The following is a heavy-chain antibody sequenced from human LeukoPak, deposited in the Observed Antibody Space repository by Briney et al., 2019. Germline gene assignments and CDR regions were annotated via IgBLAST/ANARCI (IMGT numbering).Heavy chain of an antibody. Sequence: PGRSLRLSCAASGFTFSSYAMHWVRQAPGKGLEWVAVISYDGSNKYYADSVKGRFTISRDNSKNTLYLQMNSLRAEDTAVYYCARDGGDIVVVPAADYHYYYGMDVWGQGTTVTVSS. CDR1: GFTFSSYA. CDR2: ISYDGSNK. CDR3: ARDGGDIVVVPAADYHYYYGMDV. D-gene: IGHD2-2*01. V-gene: IGHV3-30-3*01. J-gene: IGHJ6*02.